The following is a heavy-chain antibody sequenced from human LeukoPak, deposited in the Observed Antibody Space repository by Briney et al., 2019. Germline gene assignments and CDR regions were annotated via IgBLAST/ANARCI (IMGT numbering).Heavy chain of an antibody. CDR1: GGSISSGGYS. CDR3: ARVTYYYDSSGTELTYFDY. J-gene: IGHJ4*02. Sequence: SQTLSLTCAVSGGSISSGGYSWSWIRQPPGKGLERIGYIYHSGSTYYNPSLKSRVTISVDRSKNQFSLKLSSVTAADTAVYYCARVTYYYDSSGTELTYFDYWGQGTLVTVSS. V-gene: IGHV4-30-2*01. CDR2: IYHSGST. D-gene: IGHD3-22*01.